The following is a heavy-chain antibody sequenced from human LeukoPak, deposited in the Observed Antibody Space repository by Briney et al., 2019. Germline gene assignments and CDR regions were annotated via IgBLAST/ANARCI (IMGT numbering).Heavy chain of an antibody. J-gene: IGHJ4*02. CDR2: NPSGGST. CDR3: ARDRTYSSGWYYFDY. Sequence: NPSGGSTSYAQKFQGRVTMTRDTSTSTVYMELSSLRSEDTAVYYCARDRTYSSGWYYFDYWGQGTLVTVSS. D-gene: IGHD6-19*01. V-gene: IGHV1-46*01.